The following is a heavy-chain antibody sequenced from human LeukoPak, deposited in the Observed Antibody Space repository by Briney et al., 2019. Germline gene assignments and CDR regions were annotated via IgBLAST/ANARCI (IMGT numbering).Heavy chain of an antibody. D-gene: IGHD2-2*01. V-gene: IGHV1-18*01. CDR3: ARLACSSTSCPVLGPYYMDV. CDR1: GYTFTSYG. Sequence: GASVKVSCKASGYTFTSYGISWVRQAPGQGLEWMGWISAYNGNTNYAQKLQGRVTMTTDTSTSTAYMELRSLRSDDTAVYYCARLACSSTSCPVLGPYYMDVWGKGTTVTVSS. CDR2: ISAYNGNT. J-gene: IGHJ6*03.